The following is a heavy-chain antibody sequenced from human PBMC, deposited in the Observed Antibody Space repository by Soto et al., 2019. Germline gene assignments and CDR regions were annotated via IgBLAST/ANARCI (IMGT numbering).Heavy chain of an antibody. V-gene: IGHV4-39*01. J-gene: IGHJ5*02. CDR1: GASMTSSIYY. CDR2: LNYGGTT. CDR3: ARQSYFDGAGYYLGWFDP. D-gene: IGHD3-22*01. Sequence: QPHLQPSGPGLVNPSETLSLTCSVSGASMTSSIYYWAWIRQAPGKGLEWIGSLNYGGTTYHSPSLEGRVTMSVDTSKTEFSLNVISVTAADTAIYYCARQSYFDGAGYYLGWFDPWGQGTLVTFSS.